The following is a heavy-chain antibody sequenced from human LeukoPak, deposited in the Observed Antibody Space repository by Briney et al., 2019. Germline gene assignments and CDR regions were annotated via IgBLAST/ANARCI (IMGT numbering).Heavy chain of an antibody. CDR3: ARDSADSNGLY. D-gene: IGHD4-11*01. CDR1: GFTFSSYW. CDR2: INSDGSST. Sequence: GGSLRLSCAASGFTFSSYWMHWVRQAPGKGLVWVSRINSDGSSTSYADSVKGRFTISRDNAKNTLYLQMNSPRAEDTAVYYCARDSADSNGLYWGQGTLVTVSS. V-gene: IGHV3-74*01. J-gene: IGHJ4*02.